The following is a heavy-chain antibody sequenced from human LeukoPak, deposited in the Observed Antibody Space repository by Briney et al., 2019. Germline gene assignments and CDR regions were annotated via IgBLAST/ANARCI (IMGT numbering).Heavy chain of an antibody. V-gene: IGHV3-30*18. D-gene: IGHD5-12*01. Sequence: GGSLRLSCAASGFTFSSYGMHWVRQAPGKGLEWVAVISYDGSNKYYADSVKGRFTISRDNSKNTLYLQMNSLRAEDTAVYYCAKDNDIVATGGFDYWGQGTLVTVSS. CDR3: AKDNDIVATGGFDY. J-gene: IGHJ4*02. CDR1: GFTFSSYG. CDR2: ISYDGSNK.